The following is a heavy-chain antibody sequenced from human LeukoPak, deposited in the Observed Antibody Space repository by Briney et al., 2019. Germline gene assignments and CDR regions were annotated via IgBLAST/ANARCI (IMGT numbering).Heavy chain of an antibody. J-gene: IGHJ6*03. D-gene: IGHD3-10*01. CDR3: ARAPAVYGSGSYYRLYYMDV. CDR1: GFTFSSYW. Sequence: PGGSLRLSCAASGFTFSSYWMHWVRQAPGKGLVWVSRINSDGSSTSYADSVKGRFTISRDNAKNTLYLQMNSLRAEDTAVYYCARAPAVYGSGSYYRLYYMDVWGKGTTVTVSS. V-gene: IGHV3-74*01. CDR2: INSDGSST.